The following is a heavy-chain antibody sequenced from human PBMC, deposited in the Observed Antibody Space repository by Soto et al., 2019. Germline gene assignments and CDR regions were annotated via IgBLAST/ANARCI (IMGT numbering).Heavy chain of an antibody. J-gene: IGHJ3*02. V-gene: IGHV3-48*03. CDR1: GFTFSSYE. Sequence: GGSLRLSCAASGFTFSSYEMNWVRQAPGKGLEWVSYISSSGSTIYYADSVKGRFTISRDNAKNSLYLQMNSLRAEDTAVYYCARDRSRRGWREVYYDSGDAFDIWGQGTMVTV. CDR2: ISSSGSTI. D-gene: IGHD3-22*01. CDR3: ARDRSRRGWREVYYDSGDAFDI.